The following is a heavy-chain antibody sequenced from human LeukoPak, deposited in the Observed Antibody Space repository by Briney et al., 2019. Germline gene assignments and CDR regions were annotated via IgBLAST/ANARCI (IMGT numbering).Heavy chain of an antibody. CDR1: GYTFTGYF. CDR2: VNPSGGST. J-gene: IGHJ6*03. V-gene: IGHV1-46*01. D-gene: IGHD6-13*01. CDR3: ARGAPDPYSSSWYTYYYYYYYMDV. Sequence: ASVKVSCKASGYTFTGYFMHWVRQAPGQGLEWMGIVNPSGGSTSYAQKFQGRVTMTRNTSISTAYMELSSLRSEDTAVYYCARGAPDPYSSSWYTYYYYYYYMDVWGKGTTVTISS.